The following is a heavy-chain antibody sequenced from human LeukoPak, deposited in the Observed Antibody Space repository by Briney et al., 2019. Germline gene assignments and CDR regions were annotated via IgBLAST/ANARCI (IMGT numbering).Heavy chain of an antibody. CDR3: ARPTARLGWFDP. CDR2: IYYSGST. J-gene: IGHJ5*02. CDR1: GGSISTYY. D-gene: IGHD6-6*01. V-gene: IGHV4-39*07. Sequence: SETLSLTCTVSGGSISTYYWGWIRQPPGKGLEWIGSIYYSGSTYYNPSLKSRVTISVDTSKNQFSLKLSSVTAAATAVYYCARPTARLGWFDPWGQGTLVTVSS.